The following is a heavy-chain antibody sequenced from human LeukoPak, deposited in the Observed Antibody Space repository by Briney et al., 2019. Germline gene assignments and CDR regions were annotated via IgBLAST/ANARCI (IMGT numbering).Heavy chain of an antibody. V-gene: IGHV4-4*09. CDR1: GGSISNYY. CDR3: ARHYLGPFDY. CDR2: IYTSGST. J-gene: IGHJ4*02. D-gene: IGHD3-10*01. Sequence: SETLSLTCTVSGGSISNYYWSWIRQPPGKGLEWIGYIYTSGSTNYNPSLKSRVTISVDTSKNQFSLKLSSVTAADTAVYYCARHYLGPFDYWGQGTLVTVSS.